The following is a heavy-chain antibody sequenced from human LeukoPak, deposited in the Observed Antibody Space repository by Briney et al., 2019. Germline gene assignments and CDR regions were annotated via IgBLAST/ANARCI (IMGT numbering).Heavy chain of an antibody. V-gene: IGHV3-23*01. J-gene: IGHJ4*02. CDR3: ARAYYDFWSGYSPGKY. CDR2: ISGSGGST. CDR1: GFTFSSYA. Sequence: PGGSLRLSCAASGFTFSSYAMSWVRQAPGKGLEWVSAISGSGGSTYYADSVKGRFTISRDNSKNTLYLQMNSLRAEDTAVYYCARAYYDFWSGYSPGKYWGQGTLVTVSS. D-gene: IGHD3-3*01.